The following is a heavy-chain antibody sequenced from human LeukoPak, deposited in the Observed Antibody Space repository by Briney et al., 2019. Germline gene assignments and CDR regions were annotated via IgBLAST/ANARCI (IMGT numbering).Heavy chain of an antibody. CDR3: TTALNSGYSSSWYVPAGVPGQNWFDP. J-gene: IGHJ5*02. CDR1: GFTFSNAW. CDR2: IKSKTDGGTT. D-gene: IGHD6-13*01. V-gene: IGHV3-15*01. Sequence: GGSLRLSCAASGFTFSNAWMSWVRQAPGKGLEWVGRIKSKTDGGTTDYAAPVKGRFTISRDDSKNTLYLQMNSLKTEDTAVYYCTTALNSGYSSSWYVPAGVPGQNWFDPWGQGTLVTVSS.